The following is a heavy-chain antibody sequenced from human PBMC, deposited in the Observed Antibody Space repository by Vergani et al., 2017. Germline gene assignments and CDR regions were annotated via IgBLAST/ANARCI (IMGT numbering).Heavy chain of an antibody. J-gene: IGHJ6*03. D-gene: IGHD4-11*01. V-gene: IGHV3-21*01. CDR3: ARYPSNYKGYYYYYYYMDV. Sequence: EVQLVESGGGLVKPGGSLRLSCAASGFTFSSYSMNWVRQAPGKGLEWVSSISSSSSYIYYADSVKGRFTISSDNAKNSLYLQMNSLRAEDTAVYYCARYPSNYKGYYYYYYYMDVWGKGTTVTVSS. CDR1: GFTFSSYS. CDR2: ISSSSSYI.